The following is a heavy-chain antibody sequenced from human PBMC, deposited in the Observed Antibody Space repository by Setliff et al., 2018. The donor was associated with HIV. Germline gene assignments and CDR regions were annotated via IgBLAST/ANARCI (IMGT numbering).Heavy chain of an antibody. J-gene: IGHJ6*03. D-gene: IGHD2-15*01. V-gene: IGHV4-59*08. Sequence: SETLSLTCSVSGGSINNYYWSWIRLTPGKGLQWIGCIYYTGNTNYNPSLKSRVTMSVDTSNNQFSLKLTSVTAADSAVYYCARRSGASYYSEFYYYMDVWGKGTTVTVSS. CDR3: ARRSGASYYSEFYYYMDV. CDR1: GGSINNYY. CDR2: IYYTGNT.